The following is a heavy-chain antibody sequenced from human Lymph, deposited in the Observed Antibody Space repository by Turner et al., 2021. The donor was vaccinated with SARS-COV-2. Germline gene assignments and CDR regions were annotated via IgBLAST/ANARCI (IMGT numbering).Heavy chain of an antibody. CDR3: ARDRDSSGWVDY. V-gene: IGHV3-30*04. CDR2: ISYDGSDK. J-gene: IGHJ4*02. Sequence: QVQLVESGGGVVQPGRSLRLSCAASGFTFSSYAMHWVRQAPGKGVEWVAFISYDGSDKYYADSVKGRFTFSRDNSKNTLYLQMNSLRAEDTAVYYCARDRDSSGWVDYWGQGTLVTVSS. CDR1: GFTFSSYA. D-gene: IGHD3-22*01.